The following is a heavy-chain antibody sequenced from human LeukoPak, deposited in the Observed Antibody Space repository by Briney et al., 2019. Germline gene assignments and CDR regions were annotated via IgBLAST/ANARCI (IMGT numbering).Heavy chain of an antibody. CDR1: GYTLTELS. J-gene: IGHJ5*02. D-gene: IGHD2-2*01. V-gene: IGHV1-24*01. CDR3: ATVRVYCSSTSCYFPLFDP. CDR2: FDTEDGET. Sequence: GASVKVSCKVSGYTLTELSMHWVRQAPGKGLEWMGGFDTEDGETIYAQKFQGRVTMTEDTSTDTAYMELSSLRSEDTAVYYCATVRVYCSSTSCYFPLFDPWGQGTLVTVSS.